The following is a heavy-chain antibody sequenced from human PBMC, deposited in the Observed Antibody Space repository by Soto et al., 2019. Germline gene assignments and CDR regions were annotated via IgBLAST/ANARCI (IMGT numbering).Heavy chain of an antibody. Sequence: GGSLRLSCAASGFTFSSYGMHWVRQAPGKGLEWVAAIWYDGSNKYYADSVKGRFTISRDNSKNTLYLQMNSLRAEDTAVYYCARELMRYRYYYGMDVWGQGTTVTVS. CDR2: IWYDGSNK. V-gene: IGHV3-33*01. D-gene: IGHD3-16*02. CDR1: GFTFSSYG. J-gene: IGHJ6*02. CDR3: ARELMRYRYYYGMDV.